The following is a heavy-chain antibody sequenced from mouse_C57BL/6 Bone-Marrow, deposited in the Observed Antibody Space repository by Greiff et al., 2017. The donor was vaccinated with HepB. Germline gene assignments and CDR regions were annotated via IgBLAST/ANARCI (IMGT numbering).Heavy chain of an antibody. J-gene: IGHJ2*01. CDR1: GFTFSSYA. V-gene: IGHV5-4*01. CDR3: AREPAFITTVVADY. D-gene: IGHD1-1*01. Sequence: EVKLVESGGGLVKPGGSLKLSCAASGFTFSSYAMSWVRQTPEKRLEWVATISDGGSYTYYPDNVKGRFTISRDNAKNNLYLQMSHLKSEDTAMYYCAREPAFITTVVADYWGQGTTLTVSS. CDR2: ISDGGSYT.